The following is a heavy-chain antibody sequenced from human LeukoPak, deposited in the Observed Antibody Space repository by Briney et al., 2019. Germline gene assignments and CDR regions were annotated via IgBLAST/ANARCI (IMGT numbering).Heavy chain of an antibody. CDR1: GGSISSSSYY. D-gene: IGHD3-16*01. CDR2: IYYSGST. J-gene: IGHJ4*02. CDR3: ARAGTAGGYYFDY. V-gene: IGHV4-39*01. Sequence: SETLSLTCTVSGGSISSSSYYWGWIRQPPGKGLERIGSIYYSGSTYYNPSLKSRVTISVDTSKNQFSLKPSSVTAADTAVYYCARAGTAGGYYFDYWGQGTLVTVSS.